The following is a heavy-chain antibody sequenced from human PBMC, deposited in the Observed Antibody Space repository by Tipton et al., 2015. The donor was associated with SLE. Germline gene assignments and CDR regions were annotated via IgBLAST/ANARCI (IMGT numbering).Heavy chain of an antibody. CDR2: IYNPGTT. CDR3: ARELMGTIGY. CDR1: GGSISDYC. V-gene: IGHV4-59*12. J-gene: IGHJ4*02. D-gene: IGHD5-24*01. Sequence: TLSLTCTVSGGSISDYCWTWIRQSPGKRLEWIGYIYNPGTTNYNPSLRSRVTISVDTTNNQFFLKLSSVTAADTAIYYCARELMGTIGYWGQGTLVTVSS.